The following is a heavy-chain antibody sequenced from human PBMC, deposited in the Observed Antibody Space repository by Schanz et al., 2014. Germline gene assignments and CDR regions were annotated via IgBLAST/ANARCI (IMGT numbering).Heavy chain of an antibody. CDR3: ARDRRNADLDY. Sequence: EVQLLESGGGLVQPGGSLRLSCAASGFTFSTHAMHWVRQAPGKGLEWVSAISGSGGTIYYADSVKGRFTISRDNAKNSLYLEMNSLRAEDTALYYCARDRRNADLDYWGQGTLVTVSS. D-gene: IGHD1-1*01. CDR2: ISGSGGTI. CDR1: GFTFSTHA. J-gene: IGHJ4*02. V-gene: IGHV3-48*01.